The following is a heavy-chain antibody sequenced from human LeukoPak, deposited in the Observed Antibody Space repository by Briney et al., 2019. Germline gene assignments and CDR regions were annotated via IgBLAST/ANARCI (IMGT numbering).Heavy chain of an antibody. D-gene: IGHD5-18*01. J-gene: IGHJ5*01. V-gene: IGHV4-31*03. Sequence: PSETLSLTCTVSGDSISRGYYLVWIRQPPGKGLEWIGYIHSSGNTYYNPSLQNRLIISRDTNEDPLSLTLTSVTAADTAVYFCASGYGSGWLDSWGQGTQVTVSS. CDR3: ASGYGSGWLDS. CDR2: IHSSGNT. CDR1: GDSISRGYY.